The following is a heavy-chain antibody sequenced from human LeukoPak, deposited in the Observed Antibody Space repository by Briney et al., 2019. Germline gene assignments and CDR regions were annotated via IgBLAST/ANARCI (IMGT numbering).Heavy chain of an antibody. CDR3: GKDLKPGGLDV. V-gene: IGHV3-9*01. D-gene: IGHD7-27*01. J-gene: IGHJ6*02. Sequence: PGGSLRLSCAGSGFTFDEHAMHWVRQAPGKGLEWVSGIMWNSATIGYADSVKGRFTVSRDNAKNSLYLQMDGLRTEDTALYYCGKDLKPGGLDVWGQGTTVTVSS. CDR1: GFTFDEHA. CDR2: IMWNSATI.